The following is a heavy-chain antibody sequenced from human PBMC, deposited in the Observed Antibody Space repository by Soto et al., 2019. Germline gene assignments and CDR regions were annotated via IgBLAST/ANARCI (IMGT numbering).Heavy chain of an antibody. Sequence: QVHLQESGPGLVKPSQTLSLSCTVSGDSISSPHYYWTWIRQPPGKGLEWVGYIYYTGNSFYNPALKRRVAISVVPSAIQFSLKLASVTDADTAVYFCAREPKQNYDSSPWNGGFDSWGPGTLVTVSS. CDR2: IYYTGNS. D-gene: IGHD3-22*01. CDR3: AREPKQNYDSSPWNGGFDS. J-gene: IGHJ4*02. V-gene: IGHV4-30-4*01. CDR1: GDSISSPHYY.